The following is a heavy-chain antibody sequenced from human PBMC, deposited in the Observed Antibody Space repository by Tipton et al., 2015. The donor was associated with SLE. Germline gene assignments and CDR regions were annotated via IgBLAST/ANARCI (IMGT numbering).Heavy chain of an antibody. J-gene: IGHJ4*02. V-gene: IGHV4-39*07. CDR3: ASSYSSYYFSYFFDF. CDR2: VYYSGGT. D-gene: IGHD6-19*01. CDR1: GDSINNVHHY. Sequence: TLSLTCTVSGDSINNVHHYWAWIRQPPGKGLEWIGSVYYSGGTYYNPSLKRRLTISVDTSKNQFSLRLSSVTAADTAVYYCASSYSSYYFSYFFDFWGQGTLVTVSA.